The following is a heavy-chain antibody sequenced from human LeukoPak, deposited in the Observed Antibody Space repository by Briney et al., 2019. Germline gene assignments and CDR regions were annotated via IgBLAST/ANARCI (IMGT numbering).Heavy chain of an antibody. CDR1: EFTFSSYW. V-gene: IGHV3-7*03. CDR3: TTGYGHSDFDY. D-gene: IGHD3-3*02. CDR2: INQDGSEK. J-gene: IGHJ4*02. Sequence: PGGSLRLSCAVSEFTFSSYWMSWVRQAPGKGLEWVANINQDGSEKFYMDSVKGRFTISRDNAKNSLYLQMNSLKSEDTAVYYCTTGYGHSDFDYWGQGTLVTVSS.